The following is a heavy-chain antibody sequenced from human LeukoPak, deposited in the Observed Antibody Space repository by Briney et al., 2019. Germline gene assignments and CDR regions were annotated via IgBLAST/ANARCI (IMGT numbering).Heavy chain of an antibody. J-gene: IGHJ6*02. CDR2: IYHSGST. D-gene: IGHD2-8*01. CDR3: ARDCTNGVCYGNYGMDV. Sequence: PSGTLSLTCAVSGGSISSSNWWSWVRQPPGKGLEWIGEIYHSGSTNYNPSLKSRVTISVDTSKNQFSLKLSSVTAADTAVYYCARDCTNGVCYGNYGMDVWGQGTTVTVSS. CDR1: GGSISSSNW. V-gene: IGHV4-4*02.